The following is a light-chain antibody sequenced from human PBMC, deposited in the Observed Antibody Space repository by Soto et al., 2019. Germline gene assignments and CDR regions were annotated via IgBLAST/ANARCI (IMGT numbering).Light chain of an antibody. CDR2: AAS. CDR1: QDVSSR. V-gene: IGKV1-12*01. CDR3: QEASSIPIT. J-gene: IGKJ5*01. Sequence: DIQMAQSPSSVSASVGDRVTITCRASQDVSSRLAWYQQKPGKAPNLLIYAASTLQSGVPSRFSGSGSGTDFTLTINSLQPEDFGTYYCQEASSIPITFGQGTRRENK.